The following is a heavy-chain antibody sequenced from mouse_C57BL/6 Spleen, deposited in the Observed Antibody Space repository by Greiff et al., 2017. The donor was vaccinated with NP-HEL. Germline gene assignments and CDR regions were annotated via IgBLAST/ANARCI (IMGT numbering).Heavy chain of an antibody. Sequence: QVQLKQPGAELVKPGASVKLSCKASGYTFTSYWMHWVKQRPGQGLEWIGMIHPNSGSTNYNEKFKSKATLTVDKSSSTAYMQLSSLTSEDSAVYYCAIICYYGSSFDYWGQGTTLTVSS. J-gene: IGHJ2*01. D-gene: IGHD1-1*01. CDR1: GYTFTSYW. CDR2: IHPNSGST. V-gene: IGHV1-64*01. CDR3: AIICYYGSSFDY.